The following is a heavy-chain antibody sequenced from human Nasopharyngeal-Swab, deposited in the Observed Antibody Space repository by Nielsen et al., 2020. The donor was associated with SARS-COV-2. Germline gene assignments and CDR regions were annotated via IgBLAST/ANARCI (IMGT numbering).Heavy chain of an antibody. CDR2: IYTSGTT. J-gene: IGHJ5*02. D-gene: IGHD4-17*01. CDR3: AREELGGDYNWFDP. V-gene: IGHV4-61*02. CDR1: GGSISRGDYY. Sequence: SEALSLTCSVSGGSISRGDYYWSWIRQPAGKGLEWIGRIYTSGTTNYNPSLKSRVTISVDTSKNQFSLKLSSVTATDTALYYCAREELGGDYNWFDPRGQGTLVTVSS.